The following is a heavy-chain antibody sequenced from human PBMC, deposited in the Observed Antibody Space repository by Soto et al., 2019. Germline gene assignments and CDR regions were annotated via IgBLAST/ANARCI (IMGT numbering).Heavy chain of an antibody. Sequence: SVKVSCKASGCTVSSYAITWVRQAPGKGLEWMGVFIPIFVSAHYAQKFQGRVTITADESSSTAYMELSGLRSEDTAIYYCARDLSSDSTGFRGYDLWGQRTLVAVCS. CDR3: ARDLSSDSTGFRGYDL. CDR2: FIPIFVSA. CDR1: GCTVSSYA. J-gene: IGHJ1*01. D-gene: IGHD3-10*01. V-gene: IGHV1-69*13.